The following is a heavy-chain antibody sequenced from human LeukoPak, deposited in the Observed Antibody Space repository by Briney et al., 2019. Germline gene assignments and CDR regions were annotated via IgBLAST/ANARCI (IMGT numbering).Heavy chain of an antibody. Sequence: ASVKVSCKASGYTFTAYYMHWVRQAPGQGLEWMGWINPNSGDTNYVQKFQGRVTMTRDTSISTAYMELSRLGSDDTAVYYCALTYCGGGSCYSDYFDYWGQGTLVTVSS. V-gene: IGHV1-2*02. CDR2: INPNSGDT. J-gene: IGHJ4*02. CDR3: ALTYCGGGSCYSDYFDY. CDR1: GYTFTAYY. D-gene: IGHD2-15*01.